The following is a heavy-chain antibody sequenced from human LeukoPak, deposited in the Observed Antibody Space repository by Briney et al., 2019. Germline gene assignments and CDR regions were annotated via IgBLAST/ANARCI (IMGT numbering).Heavy chain of an antibody. Sequence: ASVKVSCKASGYTFTSYGISWVRQAPGQGLEWMGWISAYNGNTNYAQKLQGRVTMTTDTSTSTAYMELRSLRSDDTAVYYCARDPPGGALDAFDIWRQGTMVTVSS. CDR1: GYTFTSYG. D-gene: IGHD3-16*01. V-gene: IGHV1-18*01. J-gene: IGHJ3*02. CDR3: ARDPPGGALDAFDI. CDR2: ISAYNGNT.